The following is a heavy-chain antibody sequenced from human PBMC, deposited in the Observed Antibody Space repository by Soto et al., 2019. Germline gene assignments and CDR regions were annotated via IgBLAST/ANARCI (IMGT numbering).Heavy chain of an antibody. V-gene: IGHV3-33*01. CDR3: ARDRSSNQYYFDY. CDR2: IWYDGSNK. Sequence: PGGSLRLSCAASGFTFSSYGMHWVRQAPGKGLEWVAVIWYDGSNKYYADSVKGRFTISRDNSKNTLYLQMNSLRAEDTAVYYCARDRSSNQYYFDYWGQGTLVTVSS. D-gene: IGHD4-4*01. CDR1: GFTFSSYG. J-gene: IGHJ4*02.